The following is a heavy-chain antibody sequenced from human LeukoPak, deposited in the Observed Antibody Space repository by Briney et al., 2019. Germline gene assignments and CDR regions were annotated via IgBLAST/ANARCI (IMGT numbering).Heavy chain of an antibody. J-gene: IGHJ4*01. CDR1: GVSISSHY. Sequence: SETLSLTCTVSGVSISSHYWSWIRQSPGKRLEWIGNIYYTGSTNYNPSLQSRVAISIDTSKNQLSLTLNSVTAADAAVYYFASSSNPPYFDFWGQGPLVTVSS. CDR3: ASSSNPPYFDF. V-gene: IGHV4-59*11. CDR2: IYYTGST.